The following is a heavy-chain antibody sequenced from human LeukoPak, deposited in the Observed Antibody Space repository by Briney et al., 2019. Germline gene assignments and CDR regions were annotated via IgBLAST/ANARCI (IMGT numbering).Heavy chain of an antibody. CDR1: GFTFSSYG. D-gene: IGHD4-23*01. J-gene: IGHJ6*02. CDR3: ARAPHNLFYGGNIGYYYGMDV. V-gene: IGHV3-33*01. CDR2: IWYDGSNK. Sequence: PGGSLRLSCAASGFTFSSYGMPWVRQAPGKGLEWVAVIWYDGSNKYYADSVKGRFTISRDNSKNTLYLQMNSLRAEDTAVYYCARAPHNLFYGGNIGYYYGMDVWGQGTTVTVSS.